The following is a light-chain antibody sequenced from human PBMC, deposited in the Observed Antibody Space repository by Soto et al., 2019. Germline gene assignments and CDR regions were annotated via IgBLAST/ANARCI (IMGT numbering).Light chain of an antibody. V-gene: IGKV3-20*01. CDR1: QSLITRY. J-gene: IGKJ5*01. CDR2: CAS. Sequence: EIVLTQSPGTLSLFPGERATLSCRASQSLITRYLAWYQQQPGQAPRLLIYCASSRATGIPDRFSGSGSGTDFTLTISRLEPEDFAVYSCQQYGTSPTFGQGIRLEIK. CDR3: QQYGTSPT.